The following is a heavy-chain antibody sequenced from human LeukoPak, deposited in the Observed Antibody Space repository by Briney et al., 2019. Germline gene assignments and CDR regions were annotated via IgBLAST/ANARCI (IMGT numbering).Heavy chain of an antibody. CDR1: GFTFSRSG. Sequence: GGSLRLSCAASGFTFSRSGMHWVRQAPGKGLEWMTVISYDGSDKYYADSVKGRLTISRDNSKNTLYVEMNSLTPEDTAVYYCAKCSGYSYGPIDYWGQGTLVTVSS. V-gene: IGHV3-30*18. CDR3: AKCSGYSYGPIDY. CDR2: ISYDGSDK. J-gene: IGHJ4*02. D-gene: IGHD5-18*01.